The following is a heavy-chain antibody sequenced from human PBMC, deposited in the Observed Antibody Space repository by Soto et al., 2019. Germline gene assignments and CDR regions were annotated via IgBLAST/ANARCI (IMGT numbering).Heavy chain of an antibody. CDR1: GFTFSPYD. CDR3: ARDPGGMDV. V-gene: IGHV3-48*02. Sequence: PGGSLRLSCAASGFTFSPYDMNWVRQAPGKGLEWVSHISSGSSTIYYADSVKGRFTISRDNAKNSLYLLMNNLRDEDTAVYYCARDPGGMDVWGQGTTVTVSS. D-gene: IGHD3-10*01. J-gene: IGHJ6*02. CDR2: ISSGSSTI.